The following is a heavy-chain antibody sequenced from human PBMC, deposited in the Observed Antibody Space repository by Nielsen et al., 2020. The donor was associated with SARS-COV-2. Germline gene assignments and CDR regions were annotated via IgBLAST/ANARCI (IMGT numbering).Heavy chain of an antibody. CDR1: GYSFTTYW. CDR3: GRRGGSYYPDY. Sequence: KVSCKGSGYSFTTYWIGWVRQMPGKGLECMGIIYPGDSDTRYSPSFQGQVTISVDKSISTAYLQWSSLKASDTAMYFCGRRGGSYYPDYWGQGTLVTVSS. V-gene: IGHV5-51*01. J-gene: IGHJ4*02. D-gene: IGHD1-26*01. CDR2: IYPGDSDT.